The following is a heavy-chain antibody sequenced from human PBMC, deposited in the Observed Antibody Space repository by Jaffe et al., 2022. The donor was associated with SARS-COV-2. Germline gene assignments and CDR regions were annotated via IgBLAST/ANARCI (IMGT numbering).Heavy chain of an antibody. J-gene: IGHJ4*02. D-gene: IGHD1-26*01. CDR1: GFTFSSYS. Sequence: EVQLVESGGGLVKPGGSLRLSCAASGFTFSSYSMNWVRQAPGKGLEWVSSISSSSSYIYYADSVKGRFTISRDNAKNSLYLQMNSLRAEDTAVYYCAGAPRSGSYYFFGFDGQYYFDYWGQGTLVTVSS. CDR3: AGAPRSGSYYFFGFDGQYYFDY. CDR2: ISSSSSYI. V-gene: IGHV3-21*01.